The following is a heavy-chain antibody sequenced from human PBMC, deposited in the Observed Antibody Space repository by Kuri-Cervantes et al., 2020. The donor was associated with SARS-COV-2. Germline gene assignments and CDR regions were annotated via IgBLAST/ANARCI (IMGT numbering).Heavy chain of an antibody. D-gene: IGHD3-16*02. CDR3: ARDHRMITFGGVIDHFDY. J-gene: IGHJ4*02. CDR1: GYTFTSYA. Sequence: ASVKVSCKASGYTFTSYAMHWVRQAPGQRLEWMGWSNAGNGNTKYSQEFQGRVTITRDTSASTAYMELSSLRSEDTAVYYCARDHRMITFGGVIDHFDYWGQGTLVTVSS. V-gene: IGHV1-3*02. CDR2: SNAGNGNT.